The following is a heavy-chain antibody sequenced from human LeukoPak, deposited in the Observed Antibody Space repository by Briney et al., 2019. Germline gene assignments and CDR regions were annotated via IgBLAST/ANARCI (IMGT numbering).Heavy chain of an antibody. J-gene: IGHJ4*02. V-gene: IGHV3-30*02. CDR2: IRYDGSNK. Sequence: PGGSLRLSCAASGFTFSSYGMHWVRQAPGKGLEWVAFIRYDGSNKYYADCVKGRFTISRDNSKNTLYLQTNSLRAEDTAVYYCAKGGYSSGSYYFDYWGQGTLVTVSS. CDR3: AKGGYSSGSYYFDY. D-gene: IGHD6-19*01. CDR1: GFTFSSYG.